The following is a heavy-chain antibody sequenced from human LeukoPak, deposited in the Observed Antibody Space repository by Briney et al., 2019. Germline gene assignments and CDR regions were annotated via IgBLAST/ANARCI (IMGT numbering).Heavy chain of an antibody. V-gene: IGHV4-61*02. D-gene: IGHD2-2*01. Sequence: MSSQTLSLTCTVSGGSISSGSYYWSWIRQPAGKGLEWIGRIYTSGSTNYNPSLKSRVTISVDTSKNQFSLKLSSVTAADTAVYYCARGGDCSSTSCVGAFDIWGQGTMVTVSS. CDR3: ARGGDCSSTSCVGAFDI. CDR2: IYTSGST. J-gene: IGHJ3*02. CDR1: GGSISSGSYY.